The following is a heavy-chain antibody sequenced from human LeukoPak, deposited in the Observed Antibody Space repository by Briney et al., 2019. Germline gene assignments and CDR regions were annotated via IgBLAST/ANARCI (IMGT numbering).Heavy chain of an antibody. D-gene: IGHD2-2*02. V-gene: IGHV3-53*01. J-gene: IGHJ4*02. Sequence: PGGSLRLSCAASGFTVSSNYMSWVRQAPGKGLEWVSVIYSGGSIYYADSVKGRFTISRDNSKNTLYLQMNSLRAEDTAVYYCARDRERCSSTSCYRDGFDYWGQGTLVTVSS. CDR1: GFTVSSNY. CDR3: ARDRERCSSTSCYRDGFDY. CDR2: IYSGGSI.